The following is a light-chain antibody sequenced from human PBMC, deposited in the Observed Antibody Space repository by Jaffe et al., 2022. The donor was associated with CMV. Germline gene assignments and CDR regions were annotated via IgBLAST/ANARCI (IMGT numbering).Light chain of an antibody. CDR3: ATWEDNLSAWV. V-gene: IGLV1-47*01. CDR1: RSSIGNNY. CDR2: RDN. J-gene: IGLJ3*02. Sequence: QSVLTQPPSVSATPGQRVTIACSGRRSSIGNNYVFWYQQLPGTAPKVLIYRDNQRPSGVPDRFSASKSGTSASLAISGLRSEDEGDYYCATWEDNLSAWVFGGGTKLTVL.